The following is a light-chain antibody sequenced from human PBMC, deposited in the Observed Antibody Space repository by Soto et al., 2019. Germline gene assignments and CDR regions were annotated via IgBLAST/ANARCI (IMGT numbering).Light chain of an antibody. CDR2: AAS. CDR3: QQYSMAPLT. V-gene: IGKV1-9*01. CDR1: QGISSY. J-gene: IGKJ1*01. Sequence: IQMTQSASSLSASLGDRVTITCGASQGISSYLAWYQQKPGKAPKLLIYAASTLQSGVPSRFSGSGSGTDFTLTISRLETEDFAVYYCQQYSMAPLTFGQGTKVDI.